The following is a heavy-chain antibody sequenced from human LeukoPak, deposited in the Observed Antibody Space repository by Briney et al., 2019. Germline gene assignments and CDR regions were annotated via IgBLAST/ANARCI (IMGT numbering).Heavy chain of an antibody. Sequence: GGSLRLSCAASGFTFSDFWMHWVRQAPGKGPEWLSRTSKDGSHTVYADSAKGPFTASRDNTKNTVYLEGTNLRPEDTAVYYCTRGGYSGSYYRFSWGQGTQVTVAS. CDR2: TSKDGSHT. CDR3: TRGGYSGSYYRFS. CDR1: GFTFSDFW. V-gene: IGHV3-74*01. J-gene: IGHJ4*02. D-gene: IGHD6-25*01.